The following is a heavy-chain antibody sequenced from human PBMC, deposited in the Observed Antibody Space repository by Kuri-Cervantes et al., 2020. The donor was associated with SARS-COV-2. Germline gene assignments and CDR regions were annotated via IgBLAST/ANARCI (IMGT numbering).Heavy chain of an antibody. CDR3: ARRSTSITIFGVVNINPFDY. J-gene: IGHJ4*02. CDR2: IYYSGST. Sequence: GSLRLSCTVSGGSINSRSYYWGWIRQPPGKGLEWIGSIYYSGSTYYNPSLKSRVTISVDTSKNQFSLKLSSVTAADTAVYYCARRSTSITIFGVVNINPFDYWGQGTLVTVSS. V-gene: IGHV4-39*01. D-gene: IGHD3-3*01. CDR1: GGSINSRSYY.